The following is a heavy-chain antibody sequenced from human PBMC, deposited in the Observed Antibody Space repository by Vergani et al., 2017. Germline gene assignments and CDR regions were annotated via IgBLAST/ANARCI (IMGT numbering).Heavy chain of an antibody. CDR3: ARDRYGDYVFDY. J-gene: IGHJ4*02. D-gene: IGHD4-17*01. CDR2: ISGSSSTI. Sequence: VQLVESGGGVVQPGGSLRLSCAASGFIFSSYSMNWVRQAPGKGLEWVSYISGSSSTIYYADSVKGRFTISRDNAKNSLYLQMNSLRAEDTAVYYCARDRYGDYVFDYWGQGTLVTVSS. V-gene: IGHV3-48*01. CDR1: GFIFSSYS.